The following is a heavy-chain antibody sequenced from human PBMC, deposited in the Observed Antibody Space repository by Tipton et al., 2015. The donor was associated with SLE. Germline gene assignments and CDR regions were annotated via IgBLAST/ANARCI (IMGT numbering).Heavy chain of an antibody. CDR3: ARAAAVRGSFFHH. CDR2: IYYSGST. Sequence: TLSLTCAVSGGSISTNNYFWSWIRQPPGKGLEWIGYIYYSGSTNYNPSLKSRVTISVDTSKNQFSLKLSSVTAADTAVYYCARAAAVRGSFFHHWGQGTRVTVSS. J-gene: IGHJ1*01. CDR1: GGSISTNNYF. D-gene: IGHD2-15*01. V-gene: IGHV4-61*01.